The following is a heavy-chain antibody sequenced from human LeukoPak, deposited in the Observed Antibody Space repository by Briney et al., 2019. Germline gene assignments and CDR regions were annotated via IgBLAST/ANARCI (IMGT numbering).Heavy chain of an antibody. D-gene: IGHD3-3*01. V-gene: IGHV4-4*07. CDR1: GGSISNYS. CDR2: FYKGGST. J-gene: IGHJ6*02. Sequence: SETLSFTCSVSGGSISNYSWSWIRQPVGKGLEWIGRFYKGGSTKYNFSLKSRVTMSVDTSKNLFSLKLSSVAAADTAVYYCARERYDFWSGHDKGMDVWGQGTTVTVSS. CDR3: ARERYDFWSGHDKGMDV.